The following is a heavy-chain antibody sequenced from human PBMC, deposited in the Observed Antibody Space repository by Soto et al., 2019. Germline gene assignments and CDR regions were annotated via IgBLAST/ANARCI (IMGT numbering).Heavy chain of an antibody. CDR3: ARRLYIAAHFDY. V-gene: IGHV4-31*03. D-gene: IGHD6-13*01. Sequence: QVQLQESGPGLVKPSQTLSLTCTVSGGSISSGGYYWSWIRQHPGKGLEWIGYIYYSGSTYYNPSRKSRLTISVDTATTQFSLKLSSVTAADTAVYYCARRLYIAAHFDYWGQGTLVTVSS. CDR2: IYYSGST. CDR1: GGSISSGGYY. J-gene: IGHJ4*02.